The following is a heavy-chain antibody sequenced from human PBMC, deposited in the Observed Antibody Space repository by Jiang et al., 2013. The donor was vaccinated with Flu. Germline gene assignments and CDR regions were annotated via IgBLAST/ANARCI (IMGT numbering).Heavy chain of an antibody. D-gene: IGHD6-13*01. V-gene: IGHV4-31*03. J-gene: IGHJ5*02. CDR3: ARVMSSWYSFDP. CDR1: GGSINSGGYY. CDR2: IYYSGST. Sequence: GSGLVKPSQTLSLTCTVSGGSINSGGYYWSWIRQYPGKGLEWIGYIYYSGSTYYNPSLKSRLTISVDTSKNQFSLRLSSVTAADTAVYYCARVMSSWYSFDPWGQGTLVTVSS.